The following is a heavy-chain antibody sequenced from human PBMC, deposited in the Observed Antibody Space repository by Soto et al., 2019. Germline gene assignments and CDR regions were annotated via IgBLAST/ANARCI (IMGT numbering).Heavy chain of an antibody. J-gene: IGHJ4*02. CDR2: IFHSGST. Sequence: QVQLQESGPGLVKPSGTLSLTCAVSGASIRSNNRWSWVRQPPGKGLEWIGEIFHSGSTNYNPSLKTRLTISVDKPKNQFSLKLSSVTAADTAIYYCARVYSGSYSDSWGRGTLVTVSS. CDR3: ARVYSGSYSDS. V-gene: IGHV4-4*02. D-gene: IGHD1-26*01. CDR1: GASIRSNNR.